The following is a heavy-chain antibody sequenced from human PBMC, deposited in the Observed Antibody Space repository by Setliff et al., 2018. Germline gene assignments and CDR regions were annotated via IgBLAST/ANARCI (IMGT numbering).Heavy chain of an antibody. CDR1: GDSISSRRNY. J-gene: IGHJ6*03. V-gene: IGHV4-61*09. D-gene: IGHD3-3*01. CDR2: IYTSWST. CDR3: ARMSGFQYMDV. Sequence: SETLSLTCTVSGDSISSRRNYWGWFRQPAGKELEWIGQIYTSWSTNYNPSLKSRVTISLDTSKNQFSLSLSSVTAADTAVYYCARMSGFQYMDVWGKGTTGTSP.